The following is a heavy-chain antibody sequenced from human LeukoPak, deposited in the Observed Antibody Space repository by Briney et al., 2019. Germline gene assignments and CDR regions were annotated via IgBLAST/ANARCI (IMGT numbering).Heavy chain of an antibody. J-gene: IGHJ4*02. CDR1: GGTFSSYA. V-gene: IGHV1-69*05. Sequence: VASVKVSCKASGGTFSSYAISWVRQAPGQGLEWMGRIIPIFGTANYAQKFQGRVTITTDESTSTAYMELSSLRSEDTAVYYCAGDYAVDTAMAAAFDYWGQGTLVTVSS. CDR3: AGDYAVDTAMAAAFDY. D-gene: IGHD5-18*01. CDR2: IIPIFGTA.